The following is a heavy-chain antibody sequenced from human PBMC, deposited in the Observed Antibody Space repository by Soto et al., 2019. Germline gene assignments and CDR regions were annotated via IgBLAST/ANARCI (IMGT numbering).Heavy chain of an antibody. J-gene: IGHJ3*02. CDR1: GSTFGGSA. D-gene: IGHD3-10*01. V-gene: IGHV3-73*01. CDR2: IRSKANNYAT. CDR3: ARLHAYGDALDI. Sequence: GSLRLSCAASGSTFGGSAIHWVRQAPGKGLEWVGRIRSKANNYATLYTASVKGRFTISRDDSKNTAYLQMNSLKTEDTALYYCARLHAYGDALDIWGQGTMVTVSS.